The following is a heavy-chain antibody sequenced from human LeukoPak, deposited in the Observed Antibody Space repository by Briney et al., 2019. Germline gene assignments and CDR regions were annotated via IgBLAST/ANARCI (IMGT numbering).Heavy chain of an antibody. D-gene: IGHD3-10*01. CDR2: IYYSGST. CDR3: ARAMVRGVIITGYYYGMDV. V-gene: IGHV4-31*03. CDR1: GGSISSGGYY. Sequence: SQTLSLTCTVSGGSISSGGYYWSWIRQHPGKGLEWIGYIYYSGSTYYNPSLKSRVTISVETSKNQFSLKLSSVTAADTAVYYCARAMVRGVIITGYYYGMDVWGQGTTVTVSS. J-gene: IGHJ6*02.